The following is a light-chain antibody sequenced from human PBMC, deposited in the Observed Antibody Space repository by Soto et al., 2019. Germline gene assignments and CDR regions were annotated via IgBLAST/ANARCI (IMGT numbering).Light chain of an antibody. V-gene: IGLV2-18*01. CDR1: SSDVGSYNR. Sequence: QSALTQPPSVSGSPGQSVTLSFTGTSSDVGSYNRVSWYQQTPGTAPKLMIYEVSNRPSGVPDRFSGSKSGNTASLTISGLQAEDEGDYYCTLYTSSSTFVFGTGTKVTVL. CDR3: TLYTSSSTFV. J-gene: IGLJ1*01. CDR2: EVS.